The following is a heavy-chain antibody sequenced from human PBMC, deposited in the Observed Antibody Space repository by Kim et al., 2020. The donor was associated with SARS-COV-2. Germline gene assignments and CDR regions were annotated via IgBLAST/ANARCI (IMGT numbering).Heavy chain of an antibody. Sequence: ASVKVSCKASGYTFTSYGISWVRQAPGQGLEWMGWISAYNGNTNYAQKLQGRVTMTTDTSTSTAYMELRSLRSDDTAVYYCARALGGYSSSWRMDFDYWGQGTLVTVSS. V-gene: IGHV1-18*01. D-gene: IGHD6-13*01. CDR1: GYTFTSYG. CDR3: ARALGGYSSSWRMDFDY. CDR2: ISAYNGNT. J-gene: IGHJ4*02.